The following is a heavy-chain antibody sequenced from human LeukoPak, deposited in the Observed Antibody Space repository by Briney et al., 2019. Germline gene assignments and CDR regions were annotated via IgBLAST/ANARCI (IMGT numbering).Heavy chain of an antibody. Sequence: GRSRRLSCAAIGLNFSGYGQNGVLRGPGKSLKRISSISSSSSYIYYADSVKGRFTISRDNAKNSLYLHMNSLRAEDTAVYYCARWLPGVRGGFKKGFVDYWGQGTLVTVSS. V-gene: IGHV3-21*01. J-gene: IGHJ4*02. D-gene: IGHD3-10*02. CDR2: ISSSSSYI. CDR1: GLNFSGYG. CDR3: ARWLPGVRGGFKKGFVDY.